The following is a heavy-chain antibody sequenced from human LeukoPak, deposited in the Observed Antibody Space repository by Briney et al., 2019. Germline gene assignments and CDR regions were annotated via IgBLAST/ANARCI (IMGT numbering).Heavy chain of an antibody. D-gene: IGHD5-18*01. Sequence: SETLSLTCDVSGVSIQSYWWSWVRKPAGKGLEWIGRIYTTGRTNYSPSVQSRVTMSIDVSSNQFSLTLRSVTAADTAVYYCARSGYIISAYHSDFWGQGAPVTVSS. CDR1: GVSIQSYW. CDR2: IYTTGRT. V-gene: IGHV4-4*07. CDR3: ARSGYIISAYHSDF. J-gene: IGHJ4*02.